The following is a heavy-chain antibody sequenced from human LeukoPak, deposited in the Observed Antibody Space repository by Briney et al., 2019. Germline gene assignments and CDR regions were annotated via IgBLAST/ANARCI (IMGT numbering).Heavy chain of an antibody. CDR1: GFTFSSYS. V-gene: IGHV3-48*02. D-gene: IGHD5-24*01. J-gene: IGHJ4*02. CDR3: ARADRDGNKRFLD. CDR2: VSSSGTTT. Sequence: AGGSLRLSCAASGFTFSSYSVIWARQAPGKGLEWVSYVSSSGTTTYYADSVKGRFTIPRDNGKNLVSLHMNSLRDEDTAVYYCARADRDGNKRFLDWGQGTLVTVSS.